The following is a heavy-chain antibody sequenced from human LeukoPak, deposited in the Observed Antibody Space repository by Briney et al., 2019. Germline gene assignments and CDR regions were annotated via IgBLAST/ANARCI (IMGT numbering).Heavy chain of an antibody. CDR3: ARGLFVAARLNY. V-gene: IGHV4-34*01. D-gene: IGHD6-19*01. CDR1: GGSFSGYY. J-gene: IGHJ4*02. Sequence: SETLSLTCAVYGGSFSGYYWSWIRQPPGKGLEWIGEINHSGSTNYNPSLKSRVTISVDTSKNQFSLKLSSVTAADTAVYYCARGLFVAARLNYRGQGTLVTVSS. CDR2: INHSGST.